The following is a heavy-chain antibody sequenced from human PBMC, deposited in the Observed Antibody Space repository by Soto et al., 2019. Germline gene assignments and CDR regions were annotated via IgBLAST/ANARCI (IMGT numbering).Heavy chain of an antibody. CDR3: AKETERSLSSGYYPTSPGLDY. V-gene: IGHV3-30*18. J-gene: IGHJ4*02. CDR2: ISFYGGNK. D-gene: IGHD3-22*01. CDR1: GFTLSSYG. Sequence: QAQLVESGGGVVQPGRSLRLSCADSGFTLSSYGMHWVRQAPGKGLEWVAVISFYGGNKFYAYSVKGRFTIPRDNSENTLYMQMNSLRPEDTSVYFCAKETERSLSSGYYPTSPGLDYWGQGTLVTVFS.